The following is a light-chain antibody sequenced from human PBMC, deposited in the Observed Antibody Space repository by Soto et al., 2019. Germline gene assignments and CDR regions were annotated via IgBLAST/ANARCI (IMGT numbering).Light chain of an antibody. Sequence: EIVMTQSPATLSVSPGERATLSCRASQSVSSKLAWYQQKPGQAPRLLIYGASTRATGIPASFSGSGSGTEFTLTISSLQSEDFAVYYCQQYNKWYTFGQGTKLEIK. V-gene: IGKV3-15*01. J-gene: IGKJ2*01. CDR1: QSVSSK. CDR3: QQYNKWYT. CDR2: GAS.